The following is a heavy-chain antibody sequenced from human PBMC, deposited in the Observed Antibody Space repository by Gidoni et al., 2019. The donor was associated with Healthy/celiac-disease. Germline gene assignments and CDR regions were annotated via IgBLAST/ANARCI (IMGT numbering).Heavy chain of an antibody. Sequence: QVPLQASVPGLVTPSQTLSLTCPFSGGSICSGDYYWRWIRQPPGKGLEWIGYIYYSGSTYYNPSLKSRVTISVDTSKNQFSLKLSSVTAADTAVYYCARALRYFDWLSRFDPWGQGTLVTVSS. CDR1: GGSICSGDYY. J-gene: IGHJ5*02. CDR3: ARALRYFDWLSRFDP. CDR2: IYYSGST. V-gene: IGHV4-30-4*01. D-gene: IGHD3-9*01.